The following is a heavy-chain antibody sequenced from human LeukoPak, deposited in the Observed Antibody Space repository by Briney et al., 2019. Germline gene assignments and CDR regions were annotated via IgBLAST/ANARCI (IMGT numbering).Heavy chain of an antibody. J-gene: IGHJ4*02. Sequence: PGGSLRLSCAASGFTFSSYGMHWVRQAPGKGLEWVAFIRYDGSNKYYADSVKGRFTISRDNSKNTLYLQMNSLRAEDTAVYYCAKVPAYYYGSGSYPDYWGQGTLATVSS. CDR1: GFTFSSYG. D-gene: IGHD3-10*01. CDR3: AKVPAYYYGSGSYPDY. V-gene: IGHV3-30*02. CDR2: IRYDGSNK.